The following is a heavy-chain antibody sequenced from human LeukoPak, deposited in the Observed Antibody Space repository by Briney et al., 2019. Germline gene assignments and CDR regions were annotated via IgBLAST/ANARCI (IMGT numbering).Heavy chain of an antibody. J-gene: IGHJ6*02. Sequence: SETLSLTCAVYGGSFSGYYWSWIRQPPGKGLEWIGEINHSGSTNYNPSLTSRVTISVDTSKNQFSLKLSSVTAADTAVYYCASGSIADFSSGYTYYSMDVGGQGTSVTVSS. CDR2: INHSGST. CDR3: ASGSIADFSSGYTYYSMDV. V-gene: IGHV4-34*01. CDR1: GGSFSGYY. D-gene: IGHD3-3*01.